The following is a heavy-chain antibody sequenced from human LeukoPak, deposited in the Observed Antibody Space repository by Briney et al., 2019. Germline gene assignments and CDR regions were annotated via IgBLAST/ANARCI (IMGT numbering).Heavy chain of an antibody. J-gene: IGHJ4*02. CDR1: SGSFSGYY. D-gene: IGHD6-19*01. V-gene: IGHV4-34*01. CDR2: INHSGST. Sequence: PSETLSLTCAVYSGSFSGYYWSWIRQPPGKGLEWIGEINHSGSTNYNPSLKSRVTISVDTSKNQFSLKLSSVTAADTAVYYCARLTVEGWFVDYWGQGTLVTVSS. CDR3: ARLTVEGWFVDY.